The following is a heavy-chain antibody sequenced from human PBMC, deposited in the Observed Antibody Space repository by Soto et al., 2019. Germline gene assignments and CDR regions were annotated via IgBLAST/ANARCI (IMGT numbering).Heavy chain of an antibody. CDR3: ARFGTSYDTSGFLY. CDR1: GFTFGSHW. Sequence: LSLSCAASGFTFGSHWMHWVRQAPGKGLVYVSRISSGGTTTNYAESVKGRFTISRDNARNTLYLQMNSLRVEDTAVYYCARFGTSYDTSGFLYWGQGTPVTVSS. V-gene: IGHV3-74*01. CDR2: ISSGGTTT. J-gene: IGHJ4*02. D-gene: IGHD3-22*01.